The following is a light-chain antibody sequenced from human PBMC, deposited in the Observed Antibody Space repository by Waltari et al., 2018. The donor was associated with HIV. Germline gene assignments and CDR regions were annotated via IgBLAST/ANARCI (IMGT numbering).Light chain of an antibody. Sequence: EIVLTQSPGTLSLSPGDRATLSCRASQIVGGNSLAWYQKKPGQAPRLLIYGPSTRAAGIPDRFSGSGSETDCTLTISRLEPEDCAVYYCQQDGSSEGFTFGPGTRVDI. V-gene: IGKV3-20*01. CDR3: QQDGSSEGFT. J-gene: IGKJ3*01. CDR2: GPS. CDR1: QIVGGNS.